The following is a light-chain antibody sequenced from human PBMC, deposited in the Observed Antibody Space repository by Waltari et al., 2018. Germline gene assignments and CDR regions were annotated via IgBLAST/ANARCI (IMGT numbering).Light chain of an antibody. CDR1: RTDGGSCNY. V-gene: IGLV2-14*01. J-gene: IGLJ1*01. CDR3: SSYTGRSTLLYV. Sequence: QSALTQPASVSGSPGQSITISCTGTRTDGGSCNYVPWYQHYPGKAPKLMFSEVSNRPAGISHGFSGSKSGNTASLTISGLQAEDEAYYYCSSYTGRSTLLYVFGTGTKVTVL. CDR2: EVS.